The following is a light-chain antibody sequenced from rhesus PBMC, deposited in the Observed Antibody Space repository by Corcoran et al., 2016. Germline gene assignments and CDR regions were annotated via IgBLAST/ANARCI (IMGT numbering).Light chain of an antibody. V-gene: IGKV1-74*01. Sequence: DIQMTQSPSSLSASVGDRVTITCRASENVNNYLHWYQQKPGKAPKLLIYAASTLQSGVPSRLSGSGSGTDYTFTISSLQPEDVATYYCQHSYGTPFTFGPGTKLDIK. J-gene: IGKJ3*01. CDR1: ENVNNY. CDR3: QHSYGTPFT. CDR2: AAS.